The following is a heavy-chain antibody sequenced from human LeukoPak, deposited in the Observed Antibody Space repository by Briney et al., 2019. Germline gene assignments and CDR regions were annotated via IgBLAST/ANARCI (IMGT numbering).Heavy chain of an antibody. CDR3: AREGGSGSQGYYYYYGMDV. D-gene: IGHD3-10*01. J-gene: IGHJ6*02. V-gene: IGHV1-2*04. CDR2: INPNSGGT. CDR1: GYTFTGYY. Sequence: ASVKVSCKASGYTFTGYYMHWVRQAPGQGLERMGWINPNSGGTNYAQKFQGWVTMTRDTSISTAYMELSRLRSDDTAVYYCAREGGSGSQGYYYYYGMDVWGQGTTVTVSS.